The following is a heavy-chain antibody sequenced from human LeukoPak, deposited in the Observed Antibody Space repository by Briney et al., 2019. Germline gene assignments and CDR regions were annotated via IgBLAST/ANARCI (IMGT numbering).Heavy chain of an antibody. CDR2: ISSSGSTI. CDR1: GFTFSSYE. V-gene: IGHV3-48*03. J-gene: IGHJ3*02. CDR3: ARDGYSGYDDAFDI. D-gene: IGHD5-12*01. Sequence: GGSLRLSCAASGFTFSSYEMNWVRQAPGKGLEWVSYISSSGSTIYYADSVKGRFTISSDNAKNSLYLQMNSLRAEDTAVYYCARDGYSGYDDAFDIWGQGTMVTVSS.